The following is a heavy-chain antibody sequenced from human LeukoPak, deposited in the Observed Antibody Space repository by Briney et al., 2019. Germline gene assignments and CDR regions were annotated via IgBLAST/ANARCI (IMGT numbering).Heavy chain of an antibody. CDR3: ARDSPLWGDAFDI. CDR1: GFTVSSNY. D-gene: IGHD3-16*01. CDR2: IYSGGST. Sequence: GGSLRLSCAASGFTVSSNYMSWVRQAPGKGLEWVSVIYSGGSTYYADSVKGRFTIPRDNSKNTLYLQMNSLRAEDTAVYYCARDSPLWGDAFDIWGQGTMVTVSS. J-gene: IGHJ3*02. V-gene: IGHV3-53*01.